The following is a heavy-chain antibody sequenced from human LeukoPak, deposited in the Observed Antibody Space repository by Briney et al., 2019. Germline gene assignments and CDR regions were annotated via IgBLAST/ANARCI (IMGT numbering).Heavy chain of an antibody. J-gene: IGHJ5*02. CDR2: ISASGGST. CDR1: GFTFNNYA. CDR3: AKEGPDPGFGELFTWFAP. V-gene: IGHV3-23*01. Sequence: GGSLRLSCAASGFTFNNYAMSWVRQAPGKGLQWVSNISASGGSTYYADSVKGRFTISRDNSKNILYLQMNSLTAEDTAVYYCAKEGPDPGFGELFTWFAPWGQGTLVTVSS. D-gene: IGHD3-10*01.